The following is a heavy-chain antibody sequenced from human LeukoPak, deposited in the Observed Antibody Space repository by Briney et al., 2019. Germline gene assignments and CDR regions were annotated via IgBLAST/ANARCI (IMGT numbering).Heavy chain of an antibody. D-gene: IGHD3-10*01. J-gene: IGHJ4*02. V-gene: IGHV3-48*03. CDR3: ARGKEVITMLRGLKPGYYFDY. CDR2: ISNSGYPI. CDR1: GFTFSSYE. Sequence: GGSLRLSCAASGFTFSSYEMNWVRQASGKGLEWVSYISNSGYPIYYADSVKGRFTISRDNAKHSLYLQMNSLRAEDTAVYYCARGKEVITMLRGLKPGYYFDYWGQGTLVTVSS.